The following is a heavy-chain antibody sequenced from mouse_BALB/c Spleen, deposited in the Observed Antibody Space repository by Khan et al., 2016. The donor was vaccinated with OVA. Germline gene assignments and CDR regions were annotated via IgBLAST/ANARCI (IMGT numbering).Heavy chain of an antibody. V-gene: IGHV3-2*02. J-gene: IGHJ4*01. CDR2: IRSSGST. CDR3: ARDGSRYNYAMDY. Sequence: EVELVESGPGLVKPSQSLSLTCTVTGYSITSDYAWNWIRQFPGNKLEWMGYIRSSGSTNYNPALKSRISFTRDKSKNQFFLQLNSVTTEDTATYYCARDGSRYNYAMDYWGQGTSVTVSS. D-gene: IGHD2-3*01. CDR1: GYSITSDYA.